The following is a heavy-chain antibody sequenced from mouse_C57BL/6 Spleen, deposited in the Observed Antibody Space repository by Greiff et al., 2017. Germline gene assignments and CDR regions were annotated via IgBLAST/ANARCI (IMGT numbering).Heavy chain of an antibody. CDR3: ASYSNYVGAMDY. CDR2: ISYSGST. CDR1: GYSITSGYD. D-gene: IGHD2-5*01. Sequence: EVKVEESGPGMVKPSQSLSLTCTVTGYSITSGYDWHWIRHFPGNKLEWMGYISYSGSTNYNPSLKSRISITHDTSKNHFFLKLNYVTTEDTATYYCASYSNYVGAMDYWGQGTSVTVSS. V-gene: IGHV3-1*01. J-gene: IGHJ4*01.